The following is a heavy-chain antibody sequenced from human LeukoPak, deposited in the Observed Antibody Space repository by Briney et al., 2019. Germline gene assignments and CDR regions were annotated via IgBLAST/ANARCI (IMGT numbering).Heavy chain of an antibody. CDR1: GHTFTGYY. Sequence: ASVKVSCKASGHTFTGYYIHWVRQAPGQGLEWMGWINPNSGGTNYAQKFQGRPTMTRDTSISTAYMELSRLRSDDTAVYYCAIIVGAYGSENFHYWGQGTLVTVSS. V-gene: IGHV1-2*02. CDR3: AIIVGAYGSENFHY. CDR2: INPNSGGT. J-gene: IGHJ1*01. D-gene: IGHD1-26*01.